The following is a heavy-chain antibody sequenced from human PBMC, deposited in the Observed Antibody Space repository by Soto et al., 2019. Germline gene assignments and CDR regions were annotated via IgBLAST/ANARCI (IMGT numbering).Heavy chain of an antibody. Sequence: ASVKVSCKASGYTFTGYYMHWVRQAPGQGLEWMGWINAGNGNTKYSQKFQGRVTITRDTSASTAYMELSSLRSEDTAVYYCARDRPLIAADYGMDVWGQGTTVTVSS. V-gene: IGHV1-3*01. CDR1: GYTFTGYY. D-gene: IGHD6-13*01. CDR2: INAGNGNT. J-gene: IGHJ6*02. CDR3: ARDRPLIAADYGMDV.